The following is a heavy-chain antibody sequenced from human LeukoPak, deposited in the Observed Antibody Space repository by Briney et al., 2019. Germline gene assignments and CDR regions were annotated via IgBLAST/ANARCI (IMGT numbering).Heavy chain of an antibody. D-gene: IGHD3-22*01. CDR2: MNPNSGNT. CDR1: GYTFTSYD. CDR3: ASGSHDSSGYPSEY. Sequence: GASVKVSCNAYGYTFTSYDIDWVRQATGQGLEWIEWMNPNSGNTGYAQKFQGRVSMTRSTSISTAYMEPRSLRSEGTAVYYCASGSHDSSGYPSEYWGQGTLVTVSS. V-gene: IGHV1-8*01. J-gene: IGHJ4*02.